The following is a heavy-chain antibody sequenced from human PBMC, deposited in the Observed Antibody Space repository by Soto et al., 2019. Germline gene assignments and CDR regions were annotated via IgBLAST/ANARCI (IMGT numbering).Heavy chain of an antibody. CDR3: GRGKCLTVTSG. D-gene: IGHD2-21*02. V-gene: IGHV4-31*03. Sequence: SETLSLTCTVSGGSISSGGYYWSWIRQHPGKGLEWSGYTYYSGSTYYNPSLKSRVTISVDTSKNQLSLKLSPVTAADSAVYYGGRGKCLTVTSGGGQGTL. CDR1: GGSISSGGYY. CDR2: TYYSGST. J-gene: IGHJ4*02.